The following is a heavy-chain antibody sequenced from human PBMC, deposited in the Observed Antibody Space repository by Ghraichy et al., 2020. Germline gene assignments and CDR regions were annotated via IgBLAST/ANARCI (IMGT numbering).Heavy chain of an antibody. CDR3: AREWGVDSYGEYYYYGMDV. V-gene: IGHV3-53*01. CDR1: GFTVSSNY. D-gene: IGHD5-18*01. Sequence: GSLRLSCAASGFTVSSNYMSWVRQAPGKGLEWVSVIYSGGSTYYADSVKGRFTISRDNSKNTLYLQMNSLRAEDTAVYYCAREWGVDSYGEYYYYGMDVWGQGTTVTVSS. CDR2: IYSGGST. J-gene: IGHJ6*02.